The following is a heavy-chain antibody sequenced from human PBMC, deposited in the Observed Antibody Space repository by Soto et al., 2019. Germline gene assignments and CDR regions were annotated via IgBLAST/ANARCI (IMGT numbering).Heavy chain of an antibody. Sequence: GGSLRLSCAASGFTFSSYGMHWVRQAPGKGLEWVAVISYDGSNKYYADSVKGRFTISRDNSKNTLYLQMNSLRAEDTAVYYCAKGNTYDYVWGSYRYSELDWFDPWGQGTLVTVSS. CDR2: ISYDGSNK. CDR3: AKGNTYDYVWGSYRYSELDWFDP. V-gene: IGHV3-30*18. CDR1: GFTFSSYG. J-gene: IGHJ5*02. D-gene: IGHD3-16*02.